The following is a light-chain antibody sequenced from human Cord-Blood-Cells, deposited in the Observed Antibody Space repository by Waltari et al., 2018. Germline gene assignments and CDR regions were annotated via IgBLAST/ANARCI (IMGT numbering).Light chain of an antibody. CDR3: CSYAGSSTFRV. J-gene: IGLJ3*02. CDR2: EGS. V-gene: IGLV2-23*01. CDR1: SSDVGSYNL. Sequence: QSALTQPASVSGSPGQSITISCTGTSSDVGSYNLLSWYQQHPGKAPKLMIYEGSKRPPGVSNRFSGSKSGNTASLTISGLQAEDEADYYCCSYAGSSTFRVFGGGTKLTVL.